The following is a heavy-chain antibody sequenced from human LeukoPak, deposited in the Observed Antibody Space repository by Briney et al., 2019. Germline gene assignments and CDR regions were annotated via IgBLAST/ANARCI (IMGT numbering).Heavy chain of an antibody. CDR1: GYTFTGYY. CDR2: INPKNGGA. Sequence: ASVKVSCKASGYTFTGYYMHWVRQAPGQGLEWMGWINPKNGGANYAPSFQGRVTMTRDRSISTVYMELTRLTSDDAAVFYCARASFWESPINWFDPWGQGTLVTVSS. D-gene: IGHD3-16*01. CDR3: ARASFWESPINWFDP. J-gene: IGHJ5*02. V-gene: IGHV1-2*07.